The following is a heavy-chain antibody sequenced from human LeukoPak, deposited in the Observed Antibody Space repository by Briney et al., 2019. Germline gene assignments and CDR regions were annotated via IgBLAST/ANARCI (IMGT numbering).Heavy chain of an antibody. D-gene: IGHD1-26*01. J-gene: IGHJ4*02. CDR2: ISVYNGKT. Sequence: APVTVSCKASGYTFTSSYINWVRQAPGQGLEWMGWISVYNGKTSYAQKFQGRVTMTTDSSTNTAYMDLTSLRSDDTAVYYCARGGTYYPCIDYWGQGTLVTVSS. V-gene: IGHV1-18*01. CDR3: ARGGTYYPCIDY. CDR1: GYTFTSSY.